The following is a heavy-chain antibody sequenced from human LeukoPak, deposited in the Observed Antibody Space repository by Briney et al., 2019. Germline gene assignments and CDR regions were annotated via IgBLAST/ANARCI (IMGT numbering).Heavy chain of an antibody. J-gene: IGHJ3*02. CDR3: AREFGQPNDAFDI. CDR1: GGTFSSYA. Sequence: SVKVSCKASGGTFSSYAISWVRQAPGQGLEWVGGIIPIFGTANYAQKFQGRVTITADESTSTAYMELSSLRSEDTAVYYCAREFGQPNDAFDIWGQGTMVTVSS. CDR2: IIPIFGTA. D-gene: IGHD3-10*01. V-gene: IGHV1-69*01.